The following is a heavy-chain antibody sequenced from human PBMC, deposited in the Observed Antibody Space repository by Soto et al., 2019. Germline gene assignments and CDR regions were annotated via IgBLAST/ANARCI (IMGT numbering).Heavy chain of an antibody. Sequence: EVQLLESGGGSVQPGGSLRLSCAASGFTFSSYAMHWVRRPPGKGLEWVSSISGSGGTAYYADSVKGRFSISRDSLVHTLYLQMNSLRAEDTAVYYCAKGRGHNWNFDYWGQGTLVTVSP. V-gene: IGHV3-23*01. CDR2: ISGSGGTA. CDR1: GFTFSSYA. J-gene: IGHJ4*02. D-gene: IGHD1-20*01. CDR3: AKGRGHNWNFDY.